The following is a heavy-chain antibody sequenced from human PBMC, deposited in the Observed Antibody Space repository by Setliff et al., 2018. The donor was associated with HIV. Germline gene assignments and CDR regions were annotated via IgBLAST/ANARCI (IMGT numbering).Heavy chain of an antibody. D-gene: IGHD3-16*01. CDR1: GYTFTSYA. CDR2: INAGNGNT. CDR3: ARGKVGYDGIMDV. V-gene: IGHV1-3*03. J-gene: IGHJ6*04. Sequence: GASVKVSCKASGYTFTSYAMHWVRRAPGQRLEWMGWINAGNGNTKYSQEFQGRVTITRDTSASTAYMELSSLRSEDMAVYYCARGKVGYDGIMDVWGKGTTVTVFS.